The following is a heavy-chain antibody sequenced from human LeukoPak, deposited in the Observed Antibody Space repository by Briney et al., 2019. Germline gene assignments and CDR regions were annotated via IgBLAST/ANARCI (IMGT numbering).Heavy chain of an antibody. Sequence: ASVKVSCKASGYTFTSYGISWVRQAPRQGLEWMGWISDYNGNANYAQKLQGRVTMTTDTSTSTDYMELRSLRSDDTAVYYCARVGFSSGWYQLEYFQHWGQGTLVTVSS. J-gene: IGHJ1*01. CDR2: ISDYNGNA. V-gene: IGHV1-18*01. D-gene: IGHD6-19*01. CDR3: ARVGFSSGWYQLEYFQH. CDR1: GYTFTSYG.